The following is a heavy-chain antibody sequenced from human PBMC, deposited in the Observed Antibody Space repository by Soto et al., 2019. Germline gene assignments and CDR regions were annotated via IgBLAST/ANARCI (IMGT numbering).Heavy chain of an antibody. D-gene: IGHD3-22*01. V-gene: IGHV3-48*02. J-gene: IGHJ4*02. CDR2: ISSSSSTI. Sequence: EVQLVESGGGLVQPGGSLRLSCAASGFTFSSYSMNWFRQDPGKWLVLVSYISSSSSTIYYADSLEGRFTISRDNAKNSRYLQMNSLRDEDTAVYYCAREWDSSGPVTDYWGQGTLVTVSS. CDR3: AREWDSSGPVTDY. CDR1: GFTFSSYS.